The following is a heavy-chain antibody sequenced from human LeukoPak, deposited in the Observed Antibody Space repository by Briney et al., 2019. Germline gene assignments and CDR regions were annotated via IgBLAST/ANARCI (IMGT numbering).Heavy chain of an antibody. J-gene: IGHJ4*02. Sequence: SETLSLTCTVSGGSISSGDYYWSWIRQPPGKGLEWIGYIYYSGSTYYNPSLKSRVTISVDTSKNQFSLKLSSVTAADTAVYYCARARRGELRYFDAAGFINFDYWGQGTLVTVSS. CDR2: IYYSGST. CDR3: ARARRGELRYFDAAGFINFDY. V-gene: IGHV4-30-4*01. D-gene: IGHD3-9*01. CDR1: GGSISSGDYY.